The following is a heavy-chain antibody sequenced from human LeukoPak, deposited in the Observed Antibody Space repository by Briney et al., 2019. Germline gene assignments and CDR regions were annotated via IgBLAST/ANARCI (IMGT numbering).Heavy chain of an antibody. D-gene: IGHD6-19*01. Sequence: GGSLRLSCAASGFTFSTYGMHWVRQAPGKGLEWVVVIWFDGSNQYYVDSVRGRFSISRDNSKNTLYLQMNTLRAEDTGVYYCARDRGSGDSFDLWGQGAMVTVSS. V-gene: IGHV3-33*01. CDR3: ARDRGSGDSFDL. CDR1: GFTFSTYG. J-gene: IGHJ3*01. CDR2: IWFDGSNQ.